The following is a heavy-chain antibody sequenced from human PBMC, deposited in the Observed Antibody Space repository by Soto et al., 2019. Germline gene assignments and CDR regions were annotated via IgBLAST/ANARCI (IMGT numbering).Heavy chain of an antibody. D-gene: IGHD3-3*01. J-gene: IGHJ4*02. CDR2: ISGSGGST. Sequence: ESVGGLVQPGGSLRLSCAASGFTFSSYAMSWVRQAPGKGLEWVSAISGSGGSTYYADSVKGRFTISRDNSKNTLYLQMNSLRAEDTAVYYCAKDSPYYDFWSGPAPFDYWGQGTLVTVSS. V-gene: IGHV3-23*01. CDR3: AKDSPYYDFWSGPAPFDY. CDR1: GFTFSSYA.